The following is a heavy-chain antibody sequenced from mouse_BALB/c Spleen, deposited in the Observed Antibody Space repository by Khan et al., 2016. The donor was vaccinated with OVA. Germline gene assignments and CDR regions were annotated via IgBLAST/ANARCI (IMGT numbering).Heavy chain of an antibody. D-gene: IGHD1-2*01. V-gene: IGHV3-2*02. CDR3: ARQNYYGDALDY. CDR2: ISYSGNT. Sequence: EVQLQESGPGLVKPSQSLSLTCTVTGYSITSNYAWSWIRQFPGNKLEWMGYISYSGNTNYNPSLKSRISVTRDTSENQFVLQLNSVTTEDTATYYCARQNYYGDALDYWGQGTSVTVSS. CDR1: GYSITSNYA. J-gene: IGHJ4*01.